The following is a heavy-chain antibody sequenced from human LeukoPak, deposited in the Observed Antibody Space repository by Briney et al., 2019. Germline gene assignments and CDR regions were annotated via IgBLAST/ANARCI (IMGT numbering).Heavy chain of an antibody. CDR3: ARGVIAAAGYFDY. J-gene: IGHJ4*02. CDR1: GYTFTGYY. D-gene: IGHD6-13*01. Sequence: ASVKVSCKASGYTFTGYYMHWVRQAPGQGLEWMGWINPNSGGTNYAQKFQGRVTMTRDMSISTDYMELSRLRSDDTAVYYCARGVIAAAGYFDYWGQGTLVTVSS. CDR2: INPNSGGT. V-gene: IGHV1-2*02.